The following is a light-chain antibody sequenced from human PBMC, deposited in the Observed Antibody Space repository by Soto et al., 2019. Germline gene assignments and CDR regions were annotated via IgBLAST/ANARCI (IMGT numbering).Light chain of an antibody. CDR1: SSDVGSSNL. V-gene: IGLV2-23*01. Sequence: QSALTQPASVSGSPGQSITISCTGTSSDVGSSNLVSWYQQHPGKAPKLIIYEGSRRPSGVSGRFSGSKSGNTASLTISGLQAEDEAEYYCCSCAGSSTFYVFGTGTKVTVL. J-gene: IGLJ1*01. CDR2: EGS. CDR3: CSCAGSSTFYV.